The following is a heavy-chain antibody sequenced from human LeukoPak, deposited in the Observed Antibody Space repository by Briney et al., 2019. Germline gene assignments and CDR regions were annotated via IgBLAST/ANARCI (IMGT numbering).Heavy chain of an antibody. CDR1: GFTFRNYW. V-gene: IGHV3-7*01. D-gene: IGHD2-15*01. CDR2: TKPDGTAE. CDR3: ARDGGLHTNFDY. J-gene: IGHJ4*02. Sequence: GGSLRLYCAASGFTFRNYWMGWVRQAPGKGLEWVANTKPDGTAEYYADSVRGRFTTSRDNANNFLYLQMNSLRGEGTAVYYCARDGGLHTNFDYWGQGTLVTVSS.